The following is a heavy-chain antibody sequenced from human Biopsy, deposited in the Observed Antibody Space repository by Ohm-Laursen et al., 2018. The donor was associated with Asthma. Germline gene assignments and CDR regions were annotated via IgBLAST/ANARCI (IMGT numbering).Heavy chain of an antibody. CDR2: IKHDGSEK. J-gene: IGHJ4*02. Sequence: GSLRLSCAASGFTFGDYWMSWVRQVPGKGLEWVANIKHDGSEKNHVDSLKGRFTISRDNAKNSLYLQMNSLRAEDTAAYYCASQSSGPDFWSGYYYFDYWGQGTLVTVSS. CDR3: ASQSSGPDFWSGYYYFDY. D-gene: IGHD3-3*01. V-gene: IGHV3-7*01. CDR1: GFTFGDYW.